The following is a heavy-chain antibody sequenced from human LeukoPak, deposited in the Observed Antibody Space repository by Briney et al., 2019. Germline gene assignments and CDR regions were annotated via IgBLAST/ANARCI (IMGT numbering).Heavy chain of an antibody. CDR2: MNPNSGNT. V-gene: IGHV1-8*01. CDR1: GYTFTSYD. CDR3: ARGRARSTISGVVIGDQFDY. D-gene: IGHD3-3*01. J-gene: IGHJ4*02. Sequence: ASVNVSCKASGYTFTSYDINWVRQATGQGLEWMGWMNPNSGNTGYAQKFQGRVTMTRNTSISTAYTELSSLRSEDTAVYYCARGRARSTISGVVIGDQFDYWGQGTLVTVSS.